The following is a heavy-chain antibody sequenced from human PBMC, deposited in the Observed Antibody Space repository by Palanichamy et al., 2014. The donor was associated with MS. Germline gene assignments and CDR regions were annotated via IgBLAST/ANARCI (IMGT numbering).Heavy chain of an antibody. Sequence: EVQLVESGGGLVQPGRSLRLSCAASGFTFDDYAMHWVRQAPGKGLEWVSVISWNSGIIVYADSVKGRFTISRDNAKNSLYLQMNSLRVEDTALYYCVKNVLDKTAAGRKDAFDVWGQGTVVTVSS. CDR2: ISWNSGII. CDR3: VKNVLDKTAAGRKDAFDV. CDR1: GFTFDDYA. D-gene: IGHD6-13*01. J-gene: IGHJ3*01. V-gene: IGHV3-9*01.